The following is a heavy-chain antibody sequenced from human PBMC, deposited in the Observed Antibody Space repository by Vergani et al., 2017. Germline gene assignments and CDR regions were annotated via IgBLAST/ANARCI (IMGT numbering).Heavy chain of an antibody. V-gene: IGHV1-3*01. CDR3: ARHYDY. CDR2: INAGNGKT. J-gene: IGHJ4*02. CDR1: GYTFTSYA. Sequence: QVQLVQSGAEVKKPGASVKVSCKASGYTFTSYAMHWVRQAPGQRLEWMGWINAGNGKTKYSQKFQGRVTITRDTSASTAYMELSSLGSEDTAVYYCARHYDYWGQGTLVTVSS.